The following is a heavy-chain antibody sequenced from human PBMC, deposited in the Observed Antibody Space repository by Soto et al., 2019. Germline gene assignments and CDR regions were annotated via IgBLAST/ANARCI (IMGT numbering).Heavy chain of an antibody. CDR2: MNPNNGDS. CDR1: GYTFTGYY. J-gene: IGHJ5*02. D-gene: IGHD2-15*01. CDR3: ARARVAATSPSIDH. Sequence: AAVKVSCKSSGYTFTGYYIHWVRQAPGQGLEWMGWMNPNNGDSKYAQKFQGRVSMTRDMSITTAYLTLTSLRSDDTAIFYFARARVAATSPSIDHCGQGALVTVSS. V-gene: IGHV1-2*02.